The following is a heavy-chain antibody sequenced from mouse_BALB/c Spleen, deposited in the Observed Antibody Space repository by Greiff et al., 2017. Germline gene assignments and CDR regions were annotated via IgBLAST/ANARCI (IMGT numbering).Heavy chain of an antibody. CDR3: ARFGGTTAGGY. J-gene: IGHJ2*01. Sequence: EVKLVESGPELVKPGASVKMSCKASGYTFTSYVMHWVKQKPGQGLEWIGYINPYNDGTKYNEKFKGKATLTSDKSSSTAYMELSSLTSEDSAVYYCARFGGTTAGGYWGQGTTLTVSS. CDR2: INPYNDGT. CDR1: GYTFTSYV. V-gene: IGHV1-14*01. D-gene: IGHD1-2*01.